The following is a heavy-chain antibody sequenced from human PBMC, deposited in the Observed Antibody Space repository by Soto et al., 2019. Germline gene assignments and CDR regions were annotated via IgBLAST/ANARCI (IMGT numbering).Heavy chain of an antibody. V-gene: IGHV3-11*01. CDR3: ARRCGSCYGRGHYYYYGMDV. D-gene: IGHD2-15*01. J-gene: IGHJ6*02. Sequence: QVQLVESGGGLVKPGGSLRLSCAASGFTFSDYYMSWIRQAPGKGLEWVSYISSSGSTIYYADSVKGRFTISRDNAKNSLYLQMNSLRAEDPAVYYCARRCGSCYGRGHYYYYGMDVWGQGTTVTVSS. CDR2: ISSSGSTI. CDR1: GFTFSDYY.